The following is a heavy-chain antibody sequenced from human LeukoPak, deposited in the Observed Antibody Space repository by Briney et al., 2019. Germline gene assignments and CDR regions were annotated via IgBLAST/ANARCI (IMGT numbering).Heavy chain of an antibody. D-gene: IGHD6-13*01. J-gene: IGHJ4*02. CDR1: GFTFSSYA. Sequence: GGPLRLSCAASGFTFSSYAMSWVRQAPGKGLEWVSAISGSGGSTYYADSVKGRFTISRDNSKNTLYLQMNSLRAEDTAVYYCAKDHGRQQLVQNFDYWGQGTLVTVSS. CDR2: ISGSGGST. CDR3: AKDHGRQQLVQNFDY. V-gene: IGHV3-23*01.